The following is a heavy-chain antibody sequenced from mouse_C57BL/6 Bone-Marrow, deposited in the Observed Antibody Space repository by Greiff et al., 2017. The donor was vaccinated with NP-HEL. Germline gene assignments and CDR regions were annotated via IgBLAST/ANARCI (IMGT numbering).Heavy chain of an antibody. V-gene: IGHV1-55*01. D-gene: IGHD2-4*01. CDR1: GYTFTSYW. J-gene: IGHJ3*01. Sequence: QVQLQQPGAELVKPGASVKMSCKASGYTFTSYWITWVKQRPGQGLEWIGDIYPGSGSTNYNEKFKSKATLTVDTSSSTAYMQLSSLTSSDSAVDYCAREGLYDCDGASFAYWGQGTLVTVSA. CDR2: IYPGSGST. CDR3: AREGLYDCDGASFAY.